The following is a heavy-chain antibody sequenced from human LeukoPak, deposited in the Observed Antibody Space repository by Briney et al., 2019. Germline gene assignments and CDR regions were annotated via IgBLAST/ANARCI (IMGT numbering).Heavy chain of an antibody. Sequence: SETLSLTCTVSGGSISSSSYYWGWIRQPPGKGLEWIGSIYYSGSTYYNPSLKSRVTISVDTSKNQFSLKLSSVTAADTAVYYCARADFDYFDYWGQGTLVTVSS. V-gene: IGHV4-39*07. CDR3: ARADFDYFDY. J-gene: IGHJ4*02. CDR2: IYYSGST. D-gene: IGHD3-9*01. CDR1: GGSISSSSYY.